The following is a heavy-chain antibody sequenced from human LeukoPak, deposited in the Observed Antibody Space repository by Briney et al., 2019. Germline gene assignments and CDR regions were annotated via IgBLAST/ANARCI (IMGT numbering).Heavy chain of an antibody. D-gene: IGHD5-12*01. CDR3: ARAGATLGYNWFDP. CDR1: GYTFTGYY. Sequence: GATVKVSCKASGYTFTGYYMHWVRQAPGQGLERMGWINPNSGGTNYAQKFQGRVTMTRDTSISTAYMELSRLRSDDTAVYYCARAGATLGYNWFDPWGQGTLVTVSS. CDR2: INPNSGGT. J-gene: IGHJ5*02. V-gene: IGHV1-2*02.